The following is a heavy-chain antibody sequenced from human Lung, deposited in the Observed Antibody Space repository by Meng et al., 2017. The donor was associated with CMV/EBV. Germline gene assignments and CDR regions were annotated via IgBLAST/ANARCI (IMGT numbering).Heavy chain of an antibody. D-gene: IGHD2-2*01. J-gene: IGHJ6*02. CDR1: GYTFTTYD. Sequence: ASVXVSCKASGYTFTTYDINWVRQATGQGLEWMGWMNPNSGNTGYARKFQGRVTLTRVTSISTAYMELSSLTSDDTAVYYCARTRIEVEPDGRKIKYYNYGMDVWGQGTTVTVSS. CDR2: MNPNSGNT. CDR3: ARTRIEVEPDGRKIKYYNYGMDV. V-gene: IGHV1-8*01.